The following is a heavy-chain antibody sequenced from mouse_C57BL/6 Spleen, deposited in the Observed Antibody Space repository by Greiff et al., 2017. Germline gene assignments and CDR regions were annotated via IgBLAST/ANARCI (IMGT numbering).Heavy chain of an antibody. Sequence: EVKLMESGGGLVKPGGSLKLSCAASGFTFSSYAMSWVRQTPEKRLEWVATISDGGSYTYYPDNVKGRFTISRDNAKNNLYLQMSHLKSEDTAMYYCAREEDYGSSLAYWGQGTLVTVSA. CDR1: GFTFSSYA. J-gene: IGHJ3*01. V-gene: IGHV5-4*01. CDR2: ISDGGSYT. CDR3: AREEDYGSSLAY. D-gene: IGHD1-1*01.